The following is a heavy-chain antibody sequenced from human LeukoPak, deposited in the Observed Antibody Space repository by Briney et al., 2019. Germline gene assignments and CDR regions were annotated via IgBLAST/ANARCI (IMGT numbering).Heavy chain of an antibody. CDR1: GFTLDVYA. D-gene: IGHD2-15*01. CDR3: AKDSGVVVAASMGFDY. Sequence: PGRSLRLSCAPSGFTLDVYAMHWVRQAPGEGLEWVSGISWKSGSIGYADSVKGRFTISRDNAKNSLYLQMNRLRAEDTALYYCAKDSGVVVAASMGFDYWGQGTLVTVSS. V-gene: IGHV3-9*01. CDR2: ISWKSGSI. J-gene: IGHJ4*02.